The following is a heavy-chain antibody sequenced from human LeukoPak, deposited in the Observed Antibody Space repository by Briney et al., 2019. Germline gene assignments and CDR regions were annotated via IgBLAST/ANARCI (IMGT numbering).Heavy chain of an antibody. CDR2: ITSGGSAI. V-gene: IGHV3-48*03. Sequence: PGGSLRLSCAASGFTFSNYEMNWVRQAPGKGLEWVSYITSGGSAIHHADSVKGRFTISRDNTKNSLYLQMNSLRAEDTAVYFCARGRIGSQDWGQGTLVTVSS. CDR3: ARGRIGSQD. D-gene: IGHD2/OR15-2a*01. J-gene: IGHJ1*01. CDR1: GFTFSNYE.